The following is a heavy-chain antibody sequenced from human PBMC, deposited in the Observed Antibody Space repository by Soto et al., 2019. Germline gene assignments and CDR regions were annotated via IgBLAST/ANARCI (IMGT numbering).Heavy chain of an antibody. J-gene: IGHJ6*02. CDR3: AREGRQYDFWSGYLKGYYYYYGMDV. CDR2: IIPIFGTA. D-gene: IGHD3-3*01. Sequence: SVKVSCKASGGTFSSYAISWVRQAPGQGLEWMGGIIPIFGTANYAQKFQGRVTITADESTSTAYMELSSLRSEDTAVYYCAREGRQYDFWSGYLKGYYYYYGMDVWGQGTTVTVSS. CDR1: GGTFSSYA. V-gene: IGHV1-69*13.